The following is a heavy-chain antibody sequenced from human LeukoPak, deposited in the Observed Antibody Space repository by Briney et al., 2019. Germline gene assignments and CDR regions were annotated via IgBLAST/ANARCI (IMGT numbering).Heavy chain of an antibody. Sequence: ASVTVSCKVSGYTLTELSMHWVRQAPGKGLEWMGGFDPEDGETIYAQKFQGRVTMTEDTSTDTAYMELSSLRSEDTAVYYCAISGYSGYGVPNYYYYYGMDVWGKGTTVTVSS. CDR3: AISGYSGYGVPNYYYYYGMDV. J-gene: IGHJ6*04. D-gene: IGHD5-12*01. V-gene: IGHV1-24*01. CDR1: GYTLTELS. CDR2: FDPEDGET.